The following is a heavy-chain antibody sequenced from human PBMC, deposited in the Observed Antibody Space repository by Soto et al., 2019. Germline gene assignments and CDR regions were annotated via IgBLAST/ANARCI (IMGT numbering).Heavy chain of an antibody. V-gene: IGHV4-34*01. CDR2: INHLGSS. CDR3: ARSDNRNSLYGVDV. J-gene: IGHJ6*02. CDR1: VGSLSGYY. D-gene: IGHD1-7*01. Sequence: PSESLSLTCAVNVGSLSGYYWSWIRQSPGKGLEWIGEINHLGSSDYNPSLKSRVTLSIDASMNHVTLELTSVTAADTAVYYCARSDNRNSLYGVDVWGQGTAVTVSS.